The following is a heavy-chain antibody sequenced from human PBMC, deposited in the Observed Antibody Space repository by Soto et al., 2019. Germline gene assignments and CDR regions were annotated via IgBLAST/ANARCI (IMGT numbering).Heavy chain of an antibody. Sequence: SETLSLTCTVSGDSISSGGYYWSWIRQLPGKGLEWIGYIYSNGYTYYNPSLESRVTISLDTSNNQFSLKLTSVTAEDTAVYYCAADVGGYIYRLARHWGPGTLVTVSS. CDR3: AADVGGYIYRLARH. V-gene: IGHV4-31*03. CDR2: IYSNGYT. D-gene: IGHD1-26*01. J-gene: IGHJ4*02. CDR1: GDSISSGGYY.